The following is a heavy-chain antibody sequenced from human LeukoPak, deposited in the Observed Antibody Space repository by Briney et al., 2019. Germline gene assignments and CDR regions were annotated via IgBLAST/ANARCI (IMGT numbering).Heavy chain of an antibody. D-gene: IGHD3-10*01. J-gene: IGHJ4*02. CDR2: IKTNSDGGTT. CDR1: GFTFSNAW. Sequence: KSGGSLRLSCAASGFTFSNAWMNWVRQAPGKGLEWLGRIKTNSDGGTTDYAAPVKGRFTISRDDSKTTVYLQMNSLKTEDTAVYYCTAYGFDYWGQGTLVTVSS. V-gene: IGHV3-15*01. CDR3: TAYGFDY.